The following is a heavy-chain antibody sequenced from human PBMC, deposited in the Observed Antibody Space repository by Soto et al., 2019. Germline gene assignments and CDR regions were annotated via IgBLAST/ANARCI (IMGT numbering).Heavy chain of an antibody. J-gene: IGHJ4*02. D-gene: IGHD6-13*01. CDR1: GFTFDDYA. V-gene: IGHV3-9*01. Sequence: GGSLRLSCAASGFTFDDYAMHWVRQAPGKGLEWVSGISWNSGSIGYADSVKGRFTISRDNAKNSLYLQMNSLRAEDTALYYCAKAIVAGPNVAAAGNFDYWGQGTLVTVSS. CDR3: AKAIVAGPNVAAAGNFDY. CDR2: ISWNSGSI.